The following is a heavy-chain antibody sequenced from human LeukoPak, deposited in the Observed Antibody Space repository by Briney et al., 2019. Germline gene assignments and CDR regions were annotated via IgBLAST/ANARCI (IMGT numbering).Heavy chain of an antibody. CDR2: IRRSGSTI. Sequence: GGSLRDSRVASGFTFSDYYVSWIRQAPGRGGEWVSYIRRSGSTIYYADSVKGRFTISRDNAKNSLYLQMNSLRAEDTAVYDCARDREGELLFDYWGQGTLVTVSA. J-gene: IGHJ4*02. CDR1: GFTFSDYY. V-gene: IGHV3-11*01. D-gene: IGHD1-26*01. CDR3: ARDREGELLFDY.